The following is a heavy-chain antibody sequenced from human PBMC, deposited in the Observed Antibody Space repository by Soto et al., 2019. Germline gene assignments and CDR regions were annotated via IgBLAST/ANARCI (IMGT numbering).Heavy chain of an antibody. D-gene: IGHD2-21*02. CDR1: GDTFSSYT. Sequence: QVQLVQSGAELKKPGSSVKVSCRSGGDTFSSYTVSWVRQAPGQGLEWMGRVIPVLGDTNYARKFQGRVSITAEKYTSTAFVELRSLTSGDSGVYSCARRRYCGADCYSQYYYGMDIWGQGTTVTVSS. CDR2: VIPVLGDT. J-gene: IGHJ6*02. V-gene: IGHV1-69*02. CDR3: ARRRYCGADCYSQYYYGMDI.